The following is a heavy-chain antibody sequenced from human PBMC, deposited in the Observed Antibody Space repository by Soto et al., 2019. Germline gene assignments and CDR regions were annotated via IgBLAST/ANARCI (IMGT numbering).Heavy chain of an antibody. CDR2: IKQDGSEK. D-gene: IGHD6-25*01. Sequence: GGSLRLSCAASGFTFSSYWMSWVRQAPGKGLEWVANIKQDGSEKYYVDSVKGRFTISRDNAKNSLYLQMNSLRAEDTAVYYCASSSDHYYYYYGMDVWGQGTTVTVSS. CDR1: GFTFSSYW. J-gene: IGHJ6*02. CDR3: ASSSDHYYYYYGMDV. V-gene: IGHV3-7*01.